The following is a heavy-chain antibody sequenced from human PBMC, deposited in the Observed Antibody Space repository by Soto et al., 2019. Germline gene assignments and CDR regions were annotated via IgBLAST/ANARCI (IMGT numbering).Heavy chain of an antibody. J-gene: IGHJ4*02. Sequence: QVQLVESGGGVVQPGRSLRLSCAASGFTFSNYGMHWIRQAPVKGLEWVAVIWYDGSNKYYADSVKGRFTISRDNSKNTLYLQMNSLRAEDTAVYYCARYDIVAGGDWGPGTLVTVSS. D-gene: IGHD5-12*01. CDR1: GFTFSNYG. V-gene: IGHV3-33*01. CDR3: ARYDIVAGGD. CDR2: IWYDGSNK.